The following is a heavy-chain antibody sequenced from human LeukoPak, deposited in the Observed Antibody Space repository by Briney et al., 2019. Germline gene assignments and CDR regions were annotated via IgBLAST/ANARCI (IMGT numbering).Heavy chain of an antibody. Sequence: SETLSLTCTVSGGSISSGGYYWTWIRQHPGKGLEWIGYIWHSGTTYYNPSLKSRVTISVDTSKNQFSLNLGSVTAADTAVYYCARVPGYSDSGAWGQGALVTVSS. D-gene: IGHD5-18*01. V-gene: IGHV4-31*03. CDR3: ARVPGYSDSGA. J-gene: IGHJ5*02. CDR1: GGSISSGGYY. CDR2: IWHSGTT.